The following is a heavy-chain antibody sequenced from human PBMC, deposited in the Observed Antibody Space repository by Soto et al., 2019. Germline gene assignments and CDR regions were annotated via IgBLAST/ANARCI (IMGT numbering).Heavy chain of an antibody. CDR1: GYPFTSYG. D-gene: IGHD2-8*01. J-gene: IGHJ6*02. CDR2: ISAYNGNT. V-gene: IGHV1-18*01. CDR3: ARRAVRMVYAPQYYGMDV. Sequence: GASVKVSCKASGYPFTSYGISWVRQAPGQGLEWMGWISAYNGNTNYAQKLQGRVTMTTDTSTSTAYMELRSLRSDDTAVYYCARRAVRMVYAPQYYGMDVWGPGNTVTVYS.